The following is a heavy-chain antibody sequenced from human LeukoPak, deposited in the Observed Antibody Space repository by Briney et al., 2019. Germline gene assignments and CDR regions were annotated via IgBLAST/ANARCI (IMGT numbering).Heavy chain of an antibody. J-gene: IGHJ4*02. V-gene: IGHV4-59*01. CDR3: ARGVYIAAAQYGY. CDR1: GGSISSSY. D-gene: IGHD6-13*01. Sequence: PSQTLSLTCTVSGGSISSSYCGWIRQPPGKGLGWLGYIYYSVTTNYTPSLKSRVTISVDPSKNQCSLKLSSVTAADTAVYYCARGVYIAAAQYGYWGQGTLVTVSS. CDR2: IYYSVTT.